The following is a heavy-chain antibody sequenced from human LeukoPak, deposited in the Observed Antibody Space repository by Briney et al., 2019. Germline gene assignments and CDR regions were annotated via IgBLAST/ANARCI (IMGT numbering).Heavy chain of an antibody. CDR1: GGSIYSTTFY. CDR2: MYYDGST. D-gene: IGHD1-26*01. J-gene: IGHJ4*02. Sequence: SETLSLACTVSGGSIYSTTFYWGWIRQPPGKGLEWIGSMYYDGSTYHNPSLKSRVTISVDTSNNQFSLELTSVTAADTAVYFCARRSDSGSDDGEDYFDYWGQGTLVTVSS. CDR3: ARRSDSGSDDGEDYFDY. V-gene: IGHV4-39*01.